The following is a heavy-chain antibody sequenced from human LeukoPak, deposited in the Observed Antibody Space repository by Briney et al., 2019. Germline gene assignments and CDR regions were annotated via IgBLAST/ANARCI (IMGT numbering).Heavy chain of an antibody. CDR2: INHSGST. J-gene: IGHJ5*02. CDR3: ARSIPNYYGSGRRWFDP. CDR1: GASISSGDYS. V-gene: IGHV4-30-2*01. Sequence: SQTLSLTCTVSGASISSGDYSLNWIRQRPGKGLEWIGEINHSGSTNYNPSLKSRVTISVDTSKNQFSLKLSSVTAADTAVYYCARSIPNYYGSGRRWFDPWGQGTLVTVSS. D-gene: IGHD3-10*01.